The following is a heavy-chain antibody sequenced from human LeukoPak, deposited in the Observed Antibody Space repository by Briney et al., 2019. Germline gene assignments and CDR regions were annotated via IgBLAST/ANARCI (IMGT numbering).Heavy chain of an antibody. J-gene: IGHJ4*02. CDR3: ARVGDVLWRDRLLGDVSY. CDR2: IYNSGST. V-gene: IGHV4-59*11. D-gene: IGHD3-16*01. Sequence: SETLSLTCTVSGGSLSSHYWSWIRQPPGKGLEWIGCIYNSGSTHYNPSLTSRVTISEDTSKNQFSLKLSSVTAAATALYFCARVGDVLWRDRLLGDVSYWGEGVLVTVSP. CDR1: GGSLSSHY.